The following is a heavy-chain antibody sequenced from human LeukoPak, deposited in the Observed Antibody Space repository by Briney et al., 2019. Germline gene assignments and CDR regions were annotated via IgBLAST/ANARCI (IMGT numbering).Heavy chain of an antibody. D-gene: IGHD4-11*01. J-gene: IGHJ4*02. Sequence: GGSLRLSCAASGFTFSNYDMTWVRQAPGKGLEWVSSISASGVTTNYADSVRGRFTISRDNSNKVVYLRMNSLRAEDTAVYYCARSINYSNYRLDYWGQGTLVTVSS. CDR1: GFTFSNYD. CDR3: ARSINYSNYRLDY. CDR2: ISASGVTT. V-gene: IGHV3-23*01.